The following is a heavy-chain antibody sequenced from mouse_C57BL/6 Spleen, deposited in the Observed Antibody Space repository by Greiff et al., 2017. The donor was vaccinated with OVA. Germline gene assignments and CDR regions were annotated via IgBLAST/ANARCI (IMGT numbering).Heavy chain of an antibody. D-gene: IGHD1-1*01. J-gene: IGHJ3*01. V-gene: IGHV1-61*01. Sequence: QVQLKQPGAELVRPGSSVKLSCKASGYTFTSYWMDWVKQRPGQGLEWIGNIYPSDSETHYNQKFKDKATLTVDKSSSTAYMQLSSLTSEDSAVYECAKLLRQCAYWGQGTLVTVSA. CDR3: AKLLRQCAY. CDR1: GYTFTSYW. CDR2: IYPSDSET.